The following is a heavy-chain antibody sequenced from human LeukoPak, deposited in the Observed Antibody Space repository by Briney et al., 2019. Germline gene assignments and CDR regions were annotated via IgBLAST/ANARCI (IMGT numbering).Heavy chain of an antibody. V-gene: IGHV3-74*01. CDR2: INSDGSST. J-gene: IGHJ5*02. Sequence: GGSLRLSCAASGFTFSSYWMHWVRQAPGKGLVWVSRINSDGSSTSYADSVKGRFTISRDNAKNTLYLQMNSLRAEDTAVYYCARDPVKVLWFGELLGVNWLDPWGQGTLVTVSS. CDR1: GFTFSSYW. D-gene: IGHD3-10*01. CDR3: ARDPVKVLWFGELLGVNWLDP.